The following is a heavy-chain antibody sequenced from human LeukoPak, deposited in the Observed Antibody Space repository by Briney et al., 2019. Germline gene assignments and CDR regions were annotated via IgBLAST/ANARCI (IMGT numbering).Heavy chain of an antibody. V-gene: IGHV1-46*01. J-gene: IGHJ4*02. CDR1: GYTFTSYY. CDR2: INPSGGST. CDR3: AREERGNYYFDY. Sequence: ASVKVSCKASGYTFTSYYMHWVRQAPGQGLEWMGIINPSGGSTSYAQKFQGRVTMTRDTSISTAYMELSRLRSDDTAVYYCAREERGNYYFDYWGQGTLVTVSS. D-gene: IGHD1-7*01.